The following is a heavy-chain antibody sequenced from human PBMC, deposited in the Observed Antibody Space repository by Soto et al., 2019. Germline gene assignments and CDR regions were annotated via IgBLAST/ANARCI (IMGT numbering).Heavy chain of an antibody. V-gene: IGHV3-30*04. J-gene: IGHJ4*02. CDR2: ISYSGSNK. CDR1: GFTFSSYA. CDR3: ARDPYPLYFMTTVTTMTHFDY. Sequence: GGSLRLSCAASGFTFSSYAMHWVRQAPGKGLEWVAAISYSGSNKYYADSVKGRFTISRDNAKNSLYLQMNSLRAEDTAVYYCARDPYPLYFMTTVTTMTHFDYWGQGTLVTVSS. D-gene: IGHD4-17*01.